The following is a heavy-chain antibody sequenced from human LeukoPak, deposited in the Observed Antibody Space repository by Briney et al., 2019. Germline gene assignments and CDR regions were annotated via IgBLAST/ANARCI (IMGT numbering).Heavy chain of an antibody. V-gene: IGHV1-2*02. CDR1: GYTFTGYY. Sequence: ASVKVSCKASGYTFTGYYMHWVRQAPGQGLEWMGWINPNSGGTNYAQKFQGRVTMTRDTSISTAYMELSRLRSDDTAVYYCARDSVDTIFGVVIFGFGYWGQGTLVTVSS. D-gene: IGHD3-3*01. CDR3: ARDSVDTIFGVVIFGFGY. J-gene: IGHJ4*02. CDR2: INPNSGGT.